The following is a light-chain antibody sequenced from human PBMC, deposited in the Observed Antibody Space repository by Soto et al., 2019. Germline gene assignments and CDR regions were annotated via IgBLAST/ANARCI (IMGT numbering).Light chain of an antibody. Sequence: DIQMTSSPSSVSASVGDRVNITCRPPRDFGNWLAWYQQKPGKAPKLLISASSSLQSGVPSRFSGSGSGTDFTLMISSLQPEDCAIYWCLQTTSFPWTFGQGTKVEIK. CDR3: LQTTSFPWT. V-gene: IGKV1-12*01. CDR2: ASS. CDR1: RDFGNW. J-gene: IGKJ1*01.